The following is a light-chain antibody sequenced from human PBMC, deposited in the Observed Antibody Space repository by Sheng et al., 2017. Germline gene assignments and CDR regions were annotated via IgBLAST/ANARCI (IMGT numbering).Light chain of an antibody. J-gene: IGKJ4*01. CDR3: QQLKSYPLT. Sequence: DIQMTQSPSSLSASVGDRVTITCRASPGISNYLAWYQQKPGKVPKLLIYAASTLQSGVPSRFSGSGSGTDFTLTISSLQPEDVATYYCQQLKSYPLTFGGGTKVEIK. V-gene: IGKV1-27*01. CDR2: AAS. CDR1: PGISNY.